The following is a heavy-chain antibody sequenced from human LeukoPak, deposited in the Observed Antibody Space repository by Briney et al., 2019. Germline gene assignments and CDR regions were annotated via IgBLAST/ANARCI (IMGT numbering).Heavy chain of an antibody. J-gene: IGHJ4*02. CDR1: GFTFNKYV. D-gene: IGHD3-3*01. CDR3: ARVRRSLEWLSFGDY. V-gene: IGHV3-23*01. Sequence: GGSLRLSCAASGFTFNKYVVSWVRQAPGKGLEWVSSISGSGDDTYYADSVKGRFTISRDNSNNTLYLQMNSLRPDDTAVYFCARVRRSLEWLSFGDYWGQGTLVTVSS. CDR2: ISGSGDDT.